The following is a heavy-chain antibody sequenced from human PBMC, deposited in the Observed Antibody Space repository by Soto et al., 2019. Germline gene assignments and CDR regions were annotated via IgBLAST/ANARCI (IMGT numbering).Heavy chain of an antibody. V-gene: IGHV1-69*13. J-gene: IGHJ3*01. CDR3: ARGEGYCDGGRRFRSAFDV. D-gene: IGHD2-21*01. CDR1: GGSLTNYG. Sequence: SVKVSCKAAGGSLTNYGVSWVRQAPGQGLEWMGGIIPVFGTANYAQKFQGRVTIAADESKSTVFMDVRSLRSEDTAVYYCARGEGYCDGGRRFRSAFDVWGQGTVVTVS. CDR2: IIPVFGTA.